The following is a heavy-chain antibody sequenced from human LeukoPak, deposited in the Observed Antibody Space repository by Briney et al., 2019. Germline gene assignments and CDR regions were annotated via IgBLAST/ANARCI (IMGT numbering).Heavy chain of an antibody. CDR2: ISSSSSYI. D-gene: IGHD6-19*01. CDR3: ARPVAGTGAFDY. Sequence: GGSLRLSCAASGFTFSSYSMNWVRQAPGKGLEWVSSISSSSSYIYYADSVKGRFTISRDNAKNSLYLQMNSLRAEDTAVYYCARPVAGTGAFDYWGQGTLVTVSS. CDR1: GFTFSSYS. J-gene: IGHJ4*02. V-gene: IGHV3-21*01.